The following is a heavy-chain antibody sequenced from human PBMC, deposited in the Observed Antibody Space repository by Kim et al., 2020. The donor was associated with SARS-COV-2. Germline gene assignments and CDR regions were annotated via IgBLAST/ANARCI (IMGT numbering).Heavy chain of an antibody. CDR3: TKRTSGAWPFDY. V-gene: IGHV3-23*01. CDR1: GFTFTSYA. D-gene: IGHD2-2*01. CDR2: IGITGGNT. Sequence: GGSLRLSCEASGFTFTSYAMTWVRQAPGKGLEWVASIGITGGNTHYADSVKGRFTISRDNSRDTLFLHMNSLRAEDTAVYYCTKRTSGAWPFDYWGQGTLVTVSS. J-gene: IGHJ4*02.